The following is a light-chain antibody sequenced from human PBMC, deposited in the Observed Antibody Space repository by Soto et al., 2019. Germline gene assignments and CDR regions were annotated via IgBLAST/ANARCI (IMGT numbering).Light chain of an antibody. Sequence: QSVLTQPPSVSAAPGQKVTISCSGSSSNIGNNYVSWYQQLPGTAPKLLIYENNKRPSGIPDRFSGSKSGTSATLGITGLQTGDDADYYCETWDSSLSAGVFGGGTKLTV. J-gene: IGLJ3*02. CDR3: ETWDSSLSAGV. CDR1: SSNIGNNY. V-gene: IGLV1-51*02. CDR2: ENN.